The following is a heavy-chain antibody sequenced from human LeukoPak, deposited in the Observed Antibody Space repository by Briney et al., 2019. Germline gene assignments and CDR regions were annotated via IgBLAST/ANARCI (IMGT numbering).Heavy chain of an antibody. CDR3: TTASGVTYYYDSSGYYYYY. J-gene: IGHJ4*02. CDR1: GFTFSNAW. Sequence: MSGGSLRLSCAASGFTFSNAWMNWVRQAPGKGLEWVGRIKSKTDGGTTDYAAPVKGRFTISRDDPKNTLYLQMNSLKTEDTAVYYCTTASGVTYYYDSSGYYYYYWGQGTLVTVSS. D-gene: IGHD3-22*01. V-gene: IGHV3-15*07. CDR2: IKSKTDGGTT.